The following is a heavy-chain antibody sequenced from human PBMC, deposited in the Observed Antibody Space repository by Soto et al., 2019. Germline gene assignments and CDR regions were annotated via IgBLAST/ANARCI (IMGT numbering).Heavy chain of an antibody. CDR2: ISYDGSNK. J-gene: IGHJ6*02. V-gene: IGHV3-30*18. CDR3: AKEGKDYYYYYGMDV. D-gene: IGHD3-10*01. CDR1: GFTFSSYG. Sequence: GGSLRLSCAASGFTFSSYGMHWVRQAPGKGLEWVAVISYDGSNKYYADSVKGRFTISRDNSKNTLYLQMNSLRAEDTAVYYCAKEGKDYYYYYGMDVWGQGTTVTVSS.